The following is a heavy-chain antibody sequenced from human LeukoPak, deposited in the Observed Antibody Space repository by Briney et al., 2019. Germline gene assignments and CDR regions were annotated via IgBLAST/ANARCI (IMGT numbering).Heavy chain of an antibody. V-gene: IGHV1-2*02. CDR1: EYTFTGYY. D-gene: IGHD2-2*01. CDR3: ARYPDIVVEPAAPRRFDP. CDR2: FNPNSGGT. Sequence: ASVKVSCKDSEYTFTGYYMHWVRQAPGQGLEWMGWFNPNSGGTNYAQKFQGRVTMTRDTSISTAYMELSRLRSDDTAVYYCARYPDIVVEPAAPRRFDPWGQGTLVTVSS. J-gene: IGHJ5*02.